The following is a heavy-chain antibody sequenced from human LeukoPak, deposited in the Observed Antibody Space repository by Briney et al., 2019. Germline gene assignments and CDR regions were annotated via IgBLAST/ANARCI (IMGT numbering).Heavy chain of an antibody. Sequence: GASVKVSCKASGGTFSSYAISWERQAPGQGLEWMGRIIPILGIANYAQKFQGRVTITADKSTSTAYMELSSLRSEDTAVYYCARSITVSYGGNGDDYWGQGTLVTVSS. D-gene: IGHD2-15*01. CDR1: GGTFSSYA. CDR3: ARSITVSYGGNGDDY. V-gene: IGHV1-69*04. CDR2: IIPILGIA. J-gene: IGHJ4*02.